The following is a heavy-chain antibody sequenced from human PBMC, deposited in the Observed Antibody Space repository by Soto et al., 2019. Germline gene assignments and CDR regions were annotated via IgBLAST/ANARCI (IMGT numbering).Heavy chain of an antibody. J-gene: IGHJ4*02. CDR1: GYTFTSYA. CDR3: ARAYSGYDPPFDY. V-gene: IGHV1-18*01. D-gene: IGHD5-12*01. CDR2: ISASNGHT. Sequence: RASVKVSCKASGYTFTSYAITWVRQAPGQGLEWMGWISASNGHTNYAQNFQGRVTMTTDTSTSTAHMELRSLSSDDSAVYYCARAYSGYDPPFDYWGQGTLVTVSS.